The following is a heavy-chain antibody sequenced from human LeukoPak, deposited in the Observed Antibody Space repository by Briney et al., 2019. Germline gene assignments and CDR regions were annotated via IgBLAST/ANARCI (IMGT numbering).Heavy chain of an antibody. Sequence: GGSLRLSCAASGFTFSSYAMSWVRQAPGKGLEWVSAISGSGGSTYYADSVKSRFTISRDNSKNTLYLQMNSLRAEDTAVYYCAKDDDIEQLVGYFDYWGQGTLVTVSS. D-gene: IGHD6-6*01. CDR1: GFTFSSYA. CDR2: ISGSGGST. J-gene: IGHJ4*02. V-gene: IGHV3-23*01. CDR3: AKDDDIEQLVGYFDY.